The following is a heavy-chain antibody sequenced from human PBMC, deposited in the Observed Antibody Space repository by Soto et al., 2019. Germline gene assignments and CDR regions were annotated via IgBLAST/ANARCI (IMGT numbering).Heavy chain of an antibody. D-gene: IGHD2-8*01. V-gene: IGHV4-39*02. CDR1: GDSISRSRYY. Sequence: QLRLQESGPGLVKPSETLSLTCSVSGDSISRSRYYRGWIRQPPGKGMEWIGSIYYTGSTYYNLSLTSRITRSLDTSKSQVSLKLNSVTAADTAVYYCATEGGMVDANGFGPWGQGILVTVSA. J-gene: IGHJ5*02. CDR2: IYYTGST. CDR3: ATEGGMVDANGFGP.